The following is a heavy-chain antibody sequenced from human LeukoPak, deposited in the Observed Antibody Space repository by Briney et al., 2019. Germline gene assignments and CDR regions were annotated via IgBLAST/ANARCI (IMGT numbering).Heavy chain of an antibody. J-gene: IGHJ4*02. CDR2: ISGSGGST. CDR1: GFTFSSYA. CDR3: AKDLDWELPIFDY. V-gene: IGHV3-23*01. Sequence: GGSLRLSCAASGFTFSSYAMSWVRQAPGKGLEWVPAISGSGGSTYYADSVKGRFTISRDNSKNTLYLQMNRLRAEDTAVYYCAKDLDWELPIFDYWGQGTLVTVSS. D-gene: IGHD1-26*01.